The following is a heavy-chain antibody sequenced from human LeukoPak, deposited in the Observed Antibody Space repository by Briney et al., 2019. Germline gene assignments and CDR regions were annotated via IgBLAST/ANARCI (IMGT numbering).Heavy chain of an antibody. D-gene: IGHD5-12*01. CDR1: GFTVSSNY. CDR2: IYSGGST. V-gene: IGHV3-53*05. CDR3: ARHGLIVATCAFDI. Sequence: PGGSLRLSCAASGFTVSSNYMSGVRQAPGKGLEWVSVIYSGGSTYYADSVKGRFTISRDNSKNTLYLQMNSLRAEDTAVYYCARHGLIVATCAFDIWGRGTMVTVSS. J-gene: IGHJ3*02.